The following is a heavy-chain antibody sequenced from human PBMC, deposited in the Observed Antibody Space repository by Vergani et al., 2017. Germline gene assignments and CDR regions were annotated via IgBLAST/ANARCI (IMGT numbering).Heavy chain of an antibody. Sequence: EVQLLESGGGLVQPGGSLRLSCAASGFTFSSYAMSWVRQAPGKGLEWVSAISGSGGSTYYADSVKGRFTISRDNSKNTLYLQMNSLRAEDTAVYYCARGYDFRGVHDYWGQGTLVTVSS. D-gene: IGHD3-10*02. CDR3: ARGYDFRGVHDY. CDR1: GFTFSSYA. CDR2: ISGSGGST. J-gene: IGHJ4*02. V-gene: IGHV3-23*01.